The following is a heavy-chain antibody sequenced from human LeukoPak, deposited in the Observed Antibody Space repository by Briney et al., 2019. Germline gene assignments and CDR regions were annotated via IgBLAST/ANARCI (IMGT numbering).Heavy chain of an antibody. D-gene: IGHD3-22*01. CDR3: ARGTSYYDSSGQVPFDY. V-gene: IGHV3-48*01. CDR2: ISGSSSTI. CDR1: GFTFSSYS. J-gene: IGHJ4*02. Sequence: GGSLRLSCEVSGFTFSSYSMNWVSQAPGKGLEWDSYISGSSSTIYYADSVKGRFTISRDNGKNTLYLQMNSLRGEDTAVYYCARGTSYYDSSGQVPFDYWGQGTLVTVSS.